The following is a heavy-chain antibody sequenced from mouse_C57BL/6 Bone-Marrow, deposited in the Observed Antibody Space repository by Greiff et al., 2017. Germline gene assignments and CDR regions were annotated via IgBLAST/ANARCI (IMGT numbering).Heavy chain of an antibody. D-gene: IGHD2-4*01. CDR3: ARRRYDYDGGFAY. Sequence: VKLQQSGAELVRPGTSVKMSCKASGYTFTNYWIGWAKQRPGHGLEWIGDIYPGGGYTNYNEKFKGKATLTADKSSSTAYMQFSSLTSEDSAIYYCARRRYDYDGGFAYWGQGTLVTVSA. J-gene: IGHJ3*01. V-gene: IGHV1-63*01. CDR2: IYPGGGYT. CDR1: GYTFTNYW.